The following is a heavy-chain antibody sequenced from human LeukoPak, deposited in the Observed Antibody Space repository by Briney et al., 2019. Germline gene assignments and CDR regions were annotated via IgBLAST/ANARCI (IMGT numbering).Heavy chain of an antibody. CDR1: GGSISSYY. D-gene: IGHD3-22*01. V-gene: IGHV4-59*01. Sequence: SETLSLTCTVSGGSISSYYWSWIRQPPGKGLEWIGYIYNSGGTNYNPSLKSRVTISVDTSKNQFSLKLTSVTAADTAVYYCAREGDSSGYYPKLFFYWGQGTLVTVSS. CDR2: IYNSGGT. J-gene: IGHJ4*02. CDR3: AREGDSSGYYPKLFFY.